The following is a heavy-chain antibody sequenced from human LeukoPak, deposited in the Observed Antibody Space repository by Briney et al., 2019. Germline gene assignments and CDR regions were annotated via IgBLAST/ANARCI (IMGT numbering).Heavy chain of an antibody. CDR3: AREDYDSSSSAFDI. V-gene: IGHV3-30*02. CDR1: GFTFSSYG. J-gene: IGHJ3*02. CDR2: IRYDGSNK. D-gene: IGHD3-22*01. Sequence: GGSLRLSCAASGFTFSSYGMHWVRQAPGKGLEWVAFIRYDGSNKYYADSVKGRFTISRDNSKNTLYLQMNSLRAEDTAGYYCAREDYDSSSSAFDIWGQGTMVTVSS.